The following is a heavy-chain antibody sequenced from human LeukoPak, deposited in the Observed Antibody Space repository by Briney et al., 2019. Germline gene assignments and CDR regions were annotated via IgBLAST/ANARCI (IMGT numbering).Heavy chain of an antibody. J-gene: IGHJ4*02. CDR3: ARRPVVVTAPIDY. CDR2: IYYSGST. V-gene: IGHV4-39*01. CDR1: GGSISSSSYY. D-gene: IGHD2-21*02. Sequence: SETLSLTCTVSGGSISSSSYYWGWIRQPPGKGLEWIGSIYYSGSTYYNPSLKSRVTTSVDTSKNQFSLKLSSVTAADTAVYYCARRPVVVTAPIDYWGQGTLVTVSS.